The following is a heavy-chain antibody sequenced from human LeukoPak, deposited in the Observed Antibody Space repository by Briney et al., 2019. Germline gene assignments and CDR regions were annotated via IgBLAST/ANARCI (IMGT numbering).Heavy chain of an antibody. J-gene: IGHJ6*02. CDR2: IKEDGSEK. D-gene: IGHD6-6*01. CDR1: GFTFSSHW. Sequence: GGSLRLSCAASGFTFSSHWMNWVRQAPGKGLEWVANIKEDGSEKDYVDSVKGRFTISRDSSKNTLFLQMNSLRAEDTAIYYCARASPESYYGMDVWGQGTTVTVSS. V-gene: IGHV3-7*01. CDR3: ARASPESYYGMDV.